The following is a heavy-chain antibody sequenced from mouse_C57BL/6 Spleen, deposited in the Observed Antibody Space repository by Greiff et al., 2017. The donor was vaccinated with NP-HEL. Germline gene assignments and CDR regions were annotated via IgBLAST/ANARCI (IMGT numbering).Heavy chain of an antibody. D-gene: IGHD2-3*01. Sequence: QVQLQQSGAELVRPGASVTLSCKASGYTFTDYEMHWVKQTPVHGLEWIGAIDPETGGTAYHQKFKGKAILTADKSSSTAYMELRSLTSEDSAVYYGTRDGYYAFDYWGQGTTLTVSS. CDR3: TRDGYYAFDY. CDR1: GYTFTDYE. J-gene: IGHJ2*01. CDR2: IDPETGGT. V-gene: IGHV1-15*01.